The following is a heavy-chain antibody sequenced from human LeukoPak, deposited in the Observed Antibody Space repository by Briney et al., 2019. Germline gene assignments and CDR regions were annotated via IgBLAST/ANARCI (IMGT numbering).Heavy chain of an antibody. CDR2: IHPGRGDT. V-gene: IGHV1-2*02. CDR1: GYTFTDHY. CDR3: ARDHNWGPDY. J-gene: IGHJ4*02. D-gene: IGHD7-27*01. Sequence: ASAKVSCKALGYTFTDHYFHWLRQAPGHGLEWMGWIHPGRGDTNYAQKFQGRVSLTRDTSISTAYMELSRLTSDDTAVYYCARDHNWGPDYWGQGTLVSVSS.